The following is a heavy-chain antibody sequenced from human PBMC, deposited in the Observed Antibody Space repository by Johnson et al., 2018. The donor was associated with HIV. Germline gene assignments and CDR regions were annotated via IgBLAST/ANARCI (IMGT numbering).Heavy chain of an antibody. CDR2: IYSGGST. J-gene: IGHJ3*02. CDR1: GFTVSSNY. Sequence: EVQLVESGGGLIQPGGSLRLSCAASGFTVSSNYMSWVRQAPGKGLEWVSVIYSGGSTYYTDSVKGRFTISRANSKNTLSLQMNSLRAEDTALYYCAKDLGESEKEEWASDYYDFGRDYPSQDPWGEVGSFDMWGQGAMVTVSS. CDR3: AKDLGESEKEEWASDYYDFGRDYPSQDPWGEVGSFDM. D-gene: IGHD3-3*01. V-gene: IGHV3-66*03.